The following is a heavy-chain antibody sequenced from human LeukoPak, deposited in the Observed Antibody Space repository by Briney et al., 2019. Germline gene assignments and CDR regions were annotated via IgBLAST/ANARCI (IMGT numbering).Heavy chain of an antibody. CDR1: GFTVSGDY. CDR3: ARAIAVAGFDY. CDR2: ISYDGSNK. V-gene: IGHV3-30*03. D-gene: IGHD6-19*01. J-gene: IGHJ4*02. Sequence: GGSLRLSCVVSGFTVSGDYISWFRQAPGKGLEWVAVISYDGSNKYYADSVKGRFTISRDNSKNTLYLQMNSLRAEDTAVYYCARAIAVAGFDYWGQGTLVTVSS.